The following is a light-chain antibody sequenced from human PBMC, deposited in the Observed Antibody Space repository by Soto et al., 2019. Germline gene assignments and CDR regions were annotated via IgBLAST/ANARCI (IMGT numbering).Light chain of an antibody. CDR1: QSVSNNY. Sequence: EIVLTQSPATLSLSPGERATLSFRASQSVSNNYLAWYQQKPGQAPRLLIYGASNRATGIPDRFSGSGSGTDFTLTISRLEPEDFAVYYCQQYGSSGTFGQGTKVDIK. CDR3: QQYGSSGT. J-gene: IGKJ1*01. V-gene: IGKV3-20*01. CDR2: GAS.